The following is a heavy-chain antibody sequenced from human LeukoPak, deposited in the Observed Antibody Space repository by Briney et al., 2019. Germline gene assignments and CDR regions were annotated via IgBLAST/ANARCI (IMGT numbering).Heavy chain of an antibody. CDR2: INSDGSST. J-gene: IGHJ4*02. CDR3: ARDSPASDSYGPRRGDY. Sequence: PGGSLRLSCAASGLTFSSYWMHWVRQAPGKGLVWVSRINSDGSSTSYADSVKGRFTISRDNAKNTLYLQMNSLRAEDTAVYYCARDSPASDSYGPRRGDYWGQGTLVTVSS. V-gene: IGHV3-74*01. CDR1: GLTFSSYW. D-gene: IGHD5-18*01.